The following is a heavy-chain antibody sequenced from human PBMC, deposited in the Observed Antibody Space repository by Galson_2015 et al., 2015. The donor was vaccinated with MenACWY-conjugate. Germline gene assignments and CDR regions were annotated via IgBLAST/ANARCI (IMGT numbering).Heavy chain of an antibody. CDR2: INTDESLT. V-gene: IGHV3-74*03. CDR3: ARELRNYWYFDL. CDR1: GFTFSSYW. Sequence: SLRLSCAASGFTFSSYWMHWVRQAPGKGLVWVSRINTDESLTTYADSVKGRFTISRDNAKNTLYLQMNSLRAEDTAVYYCARELRNYWYFDLWGRGILVSVSS. J-gene: IGHJ2*01.